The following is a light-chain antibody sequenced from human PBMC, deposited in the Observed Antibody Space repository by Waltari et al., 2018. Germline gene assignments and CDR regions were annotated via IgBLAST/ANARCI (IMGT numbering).Light chain of an antibody. V-gene: IGLV2-11*01. CDR2: DVY. CDR3: CSYAGSFTWV. J-gene: IGLJ1*01. Sequence: QSALTQPRSVSGSPGQSVTISCTGTNSDVGGYKYVSWYQQHPDKAPRLIIYDVYTRTSGVPNRSSGSKAANTASLTISGLQSEDEADYYCCSYAGSFTWVFGTGTKVTVL. CDR1: NSDVGGYKY.